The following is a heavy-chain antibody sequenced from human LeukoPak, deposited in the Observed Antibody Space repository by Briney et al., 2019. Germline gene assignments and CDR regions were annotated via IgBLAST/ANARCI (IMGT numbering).Heavy chain of an antibody. CDR3: ARAWRSAALFDY. Sequence: ASVKVSCKVSGYTLTELSMHWVRQAPGQGLEWMGIINPSGGSTSYAQKFQGRVTMTRDTSTSIVYMELSSLRSEDTAVYYCARAWRSAALFDYWGQGTLVTVSS. J-gene: IGHJ4*02. D-gene: IGHD2-2*01. V-gene: IGHV1-46*01. CDR2: INPSGGST. CDR1: GYTLTELS.